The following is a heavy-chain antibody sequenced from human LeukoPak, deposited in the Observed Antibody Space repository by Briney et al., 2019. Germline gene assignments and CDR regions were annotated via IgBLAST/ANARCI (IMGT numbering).Heavy chain of an antibody. CDR2: ISYDGSNK. CDR3: AKGEYSGSDLDY. J-gene: IGHJ4*02. Sequence: GGSLRLSCAASGLTFSSYAMNWVRQAPGKGLEWVAVISYDGSNKYYADSVKGRFTISRDNSKNTLYLQMNSLRAEDTAVYYCAKGEYSGSDLDYWGQGTLVTVSS. D-gene: IGHD5-12*01. CDR1: GLTFSSYA. V-gene: IGHV3-30*18.